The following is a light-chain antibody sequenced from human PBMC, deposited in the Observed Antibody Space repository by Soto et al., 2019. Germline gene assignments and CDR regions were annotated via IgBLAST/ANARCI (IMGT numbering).Light chain of an antibody. CDR2: DVS. J-gene: IGLJ2*01. V-gene: IGLV2-14*01. CDR3: RSYTSSSPYVV. Sequence: QSALTQPASVSGSPGQSITISCTGTSSDVGGYNYVSWYQQHPGKAPKLMIYDVSNRPSGVSNRFSGSKSDNTASLTISGLQAEDGAEYYCRSYTSSSPYVVFGGGTKLTVL. CDR1: SSDVGGYNY.